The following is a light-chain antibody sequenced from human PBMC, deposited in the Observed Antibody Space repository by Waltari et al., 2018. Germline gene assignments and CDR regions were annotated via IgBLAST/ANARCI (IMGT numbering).Light chain of an antibody. CDR2: AAS. CDR3: QQSYSTIT. Sequence: DIQMTQSPSSLSASVGHRVTITCRASQSISSYLNWYQQKPGKAPKLLLYAASSLQSGVPSRFSGSGSGTDFTLTISSLQPEDFATYYCQQSYSTITFGGGTKVEIK. J-gene: IGKJ4*01. CDR1: QSISSY. V-gene: IGKV1-39*01.